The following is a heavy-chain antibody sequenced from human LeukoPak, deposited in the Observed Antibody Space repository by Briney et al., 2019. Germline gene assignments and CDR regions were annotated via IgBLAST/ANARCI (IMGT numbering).Heavy chain of an antibody. CDR3: ARVLGSQIDY. Sequence: GGSLRLSCSASGFTFSSYAMHWVRQAPGKGLEYVSAISSNGGSTYYADSVKGRFTISRDSAKNTVYLQMNSLRAEDTAVYYCARVLGSQIDYWGQGTLVTVSS. CDR1: GFTFSSYA. CDR2: ISSNGGST. V-gene: IGHV3-64*04. D-gene: IGHD3-10*01. J-gene: IGHJ4*02.